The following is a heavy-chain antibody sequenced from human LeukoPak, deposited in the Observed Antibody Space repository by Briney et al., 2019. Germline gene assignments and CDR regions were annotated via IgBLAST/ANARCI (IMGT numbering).Heavy chain of an antibody. V-gene: IGHV4-59*01. D-gene: IGHD3-22*01. CDR2: IHYSGST. Sequence: SETLSLMCSVSGGSLRVYYWRCIRQPPGEGLEWIGYIHYSGSTNSNPSLKSRVTISVDTSTNQFSLKLNSVTAAYTAIYYSARYYDSTSSLVYWGQGDLVTVSS. CDR3: ARYYDSTSSLVY. CDR1: GGSLRVYY. J-gene: IGHJ4*02.